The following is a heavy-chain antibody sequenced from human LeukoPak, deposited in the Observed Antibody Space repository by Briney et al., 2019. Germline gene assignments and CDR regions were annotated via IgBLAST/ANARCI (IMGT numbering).Heavy chain of an antibody. CDR3: ARDPSPGGMDV. V-gene: IGHV3-23*01. CDR1: GFTFSSYA. Sequence: GGSLRLSCAASGFTFSSYAMSWVRQAPGKGLEWVSAISGSGDYTYYADSVKGRFTISRDNSKNTLYLQMNSLRAEDTAVYYCARDPSPGGMDVWGQGTTVTVSS. J-gene: IGHJ6*02. CDR2: ISGSGDYT.